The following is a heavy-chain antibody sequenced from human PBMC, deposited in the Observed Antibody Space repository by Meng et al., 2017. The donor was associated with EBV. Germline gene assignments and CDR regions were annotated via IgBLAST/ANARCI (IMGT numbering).Heavy chain of an antibody. V-gene: IGHV3-11*01. D-gene: IGHD2-15*01. Sequence: QVRVVVSGGGLLRPGGSLGLSGAASGFTFSDYYMSWIRPAPGKGLEWVSYISSSGSTIYYADSVKGRFTISRDNAKNSLYLQMNSLRAEDTAVYYCARSGGGWYGYFDYWGQGTLVTVSS. J-gene: IGHJ4*02. CDR2: ISSSGSTI. CDR1: GFTFSDYY. CDR3: ARSGGGWYGYFDY.